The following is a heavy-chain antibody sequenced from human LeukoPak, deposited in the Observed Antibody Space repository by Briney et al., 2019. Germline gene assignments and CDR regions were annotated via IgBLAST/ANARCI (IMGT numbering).Heavy chain of an antibody. J-gene: IGHJ4*02. D-gene: IGHD3-16*01. Sequence: ASVKVSCKASGYIFTNYAINWVRQAPGHGLEWMGWINTNTGNPTYAQGFTGRYVFSLDTSVSTAYLQISTLRAEDTAVYYCAKTGTLGGLGHWGQGTLVTVSS. V-gene: IGHV7-4-1*02. CDR1: GYIFTNYA. CDR3: AKTGTLGGLGH. CDR2: INTNTGNP.